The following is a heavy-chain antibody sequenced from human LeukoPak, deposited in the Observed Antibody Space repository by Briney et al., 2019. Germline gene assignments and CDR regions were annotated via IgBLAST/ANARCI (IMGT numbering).Heavy chain of an antibody. CDR3: ARDGGGYSYGYPNWFDL. J-gene: IGHJ5*02. V-gene: IGHV3-48*03. D-gene: IGHD5-18*01. CDR2: ISSSGSTI. CDR1: GFTFSSYE. Sequence: GGSLRLSCAASGFTFSSYEMNWVRQAPGKGLEWVSYISSSGSTIYYADSVKGRFTISRDNAKNSLYLQMNSLRAEDTAVYYCARDGGGYSYGYPNWFDLWGQGTLVTVSS.